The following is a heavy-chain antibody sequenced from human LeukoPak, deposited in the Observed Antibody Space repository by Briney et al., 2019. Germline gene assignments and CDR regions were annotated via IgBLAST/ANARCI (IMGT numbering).Heavy chain of an antibody. D-gene: IGHD3-3*01. CDR2: IKQDGSEK. Sequence: GSLRLSCAASGFTFSSYWMSWVRQAPGKGLEWVANIKQDGSEKYYVDSVKGRFTISRDNAKNSLYLQMNSLRAEDTAVCYCARLITIFGVVADYFDYWGQGTLVTVSS. CDR1: GFTFSSYW. J-gene: IGHJ4*02. CDR3: ARLITIFGVVADYFDY. V-gene: IGHV3-7*01.